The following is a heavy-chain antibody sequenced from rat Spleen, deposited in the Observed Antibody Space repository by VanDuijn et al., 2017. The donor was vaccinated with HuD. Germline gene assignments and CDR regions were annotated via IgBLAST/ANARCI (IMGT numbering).Heavy chain of an antibody. D-gene: IGHD1-11*01. J-gene: IGHJ2*01. CDR2: ISPSGGNT. Sequence: EVQLVESGGGLVQPGRSLKLSCAASGFTFSNYGMHWIRQAPTKGLEWVTSISPSGGNTYYRDSVKGRFTISRDNAKSSLYLQMDSLRSEDTSTYYCAKDWGGLYFDYWGQGVMVTVSS. CDR1: GFTFSNYG. V-gene: IGHV5-19*01. CDR3: AKDWGGLYFDY.